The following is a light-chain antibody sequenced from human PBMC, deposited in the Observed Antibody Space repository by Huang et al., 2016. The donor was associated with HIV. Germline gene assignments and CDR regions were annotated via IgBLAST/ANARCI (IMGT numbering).Light chain of an antibody. CDR3: LQDHNYPRT. CDR2: GAS. J-gene: IGKJ1*01. CDR1: QGITDD. Sequence: AIQMTQSPSSLSASVGDRVTINCRASQGITDDLAWYQQKPGKAPKLLISGASTLRSGVPSRFSGSGSGTDFTLTISSLQPEDYATYYCLQDHNYPRTFGQGTKVEI. V-gene: IGKV1-6*01.